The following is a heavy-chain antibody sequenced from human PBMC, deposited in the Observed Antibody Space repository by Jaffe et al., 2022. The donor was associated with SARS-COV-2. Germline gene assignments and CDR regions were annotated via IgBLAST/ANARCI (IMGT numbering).Heavy chain of an antibody. Sequence: EVQLAESGGDLVKPGGSLRLSCAASGFTFSNAWMNWVRQAPGKGLEWVGRIKSEPDGGTTDYAAPVKGRFTISRDDSKNTVSLQMNSLKTEDAAVYFCSTGGFYLDYWGQGTLVTVSS. CDR2: IKSEPDGGTT. J-gene: IGHJ4*02. CDR1: GFTFSNAW. V-gene: IGHV3-15*01. CDR3: STGGFYLDY.